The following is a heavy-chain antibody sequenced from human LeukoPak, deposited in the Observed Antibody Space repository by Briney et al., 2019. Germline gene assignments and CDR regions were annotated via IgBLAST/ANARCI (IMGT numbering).Heavy chain of an antibody. D-gene: IGHD4-23*01. CDR2: IIPIFGTA. CDR1: GGTLSSYA. Sequence: GASVKVSCKASGGTLSSYAISWVRQAPGQGLEWMGGIIPIFGTANYAQKFQGRVTITADESTSTAYMELSSLRSEDTAVYYCAGDYGGNLPFDYWGQGTLVTVSS. J-gene: IGHJ4*02. V-gene: IGHV1-69*13. CDR3: AGDYGGNLPFDY.